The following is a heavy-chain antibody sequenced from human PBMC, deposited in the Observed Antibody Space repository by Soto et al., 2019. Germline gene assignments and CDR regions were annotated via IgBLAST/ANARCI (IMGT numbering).Heavy chain of an antibody. CDR1: GFTFSSYA. V-gene: IGHV3-23*01. Sequence: GGSLRLSCAASGFTFSSYAMSWVRQAPGKGLEWVSAISGSGGSTYYADSVKGRFTISRDNSKNTLYLQMNSLRAEDTAVYYCAKVIEGCSSTSCYEDYWGQGTLVTVSS. D-gene: IGHD2-2*01. CDR3: AKVIEGCSSTSCYEDY. CDR2: ISGSGGST. J-gene: IGHJ4*02.